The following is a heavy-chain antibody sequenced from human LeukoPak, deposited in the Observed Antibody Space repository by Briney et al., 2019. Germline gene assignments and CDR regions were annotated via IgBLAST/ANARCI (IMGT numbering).Heavy chain of an antibody. V-gene: IGHV3-21*01. CDR3: ARGHVGATYFDY. CDR2: ISSSSSYI. Sequence: PGGSLRLSCAASGFTFSSYSMNWVRQAPGKGLEWVSSISSSSSYIYYADSVKGRFTISRDNAKNSLYLQMNSLRAEDTAVYYCARGHVGATYFDYWAREPWSPSPQ. J-gene: IGHJ4*02. CDR1: GFTFSSYS. D-gene: IGHD1-26*01.